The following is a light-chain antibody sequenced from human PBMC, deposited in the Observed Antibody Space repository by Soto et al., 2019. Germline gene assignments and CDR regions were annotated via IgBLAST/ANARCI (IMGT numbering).Light chain of an antibody. Sequence: EIGLTQSPRNRSVYRKGRATLSFRASQSLRSSLAWYQQKPGQAPRLLIYDASTRATGIPARFSGSGSGTDFTLTISSLQSEDFALYYCQQYNKWPQTFGQGTKVDIK. CDR2: DAS. CDR3: QQYNKWPQT. J-gene: IGKJ1*01. V-gene: IGKV3-15*01. CDR1: QSLRSS.